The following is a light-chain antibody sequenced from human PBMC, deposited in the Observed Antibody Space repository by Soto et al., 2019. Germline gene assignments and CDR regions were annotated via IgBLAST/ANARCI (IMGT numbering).Light chain of an antibody. CDR3: QQSNDWVT. Sequence: EIVLTQSPATLSLSPGERATLSCRASQSIRNYLAWYQQKPGQAPRLLIYDASNRATGIPARFSGSGSGTDLILTISSPETEASGVYYCQQSNDWVTFGGGTKVDIK. CDR1: QSIRNY. CDR2: DAS. V-gene: IGKV3-11*01. J-gene: IGKJ4*01.